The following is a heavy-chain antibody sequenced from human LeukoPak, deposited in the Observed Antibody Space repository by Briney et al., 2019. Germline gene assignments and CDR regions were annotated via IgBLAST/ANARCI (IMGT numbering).Heavy chain of an antibody. V-gene: IGHV4-31*03. Sequence: TPSQTLSLTCTVSGGSISSGGYYWSWIRQHPGKGLEWIGYIYYSGSTYYNPSLKSRVTISVDTSKNQFSLKLSSVTAADTAVYYCARGRGGYYYYFDYWGQGTLVTVSS. CDR2: IYYSGST. CDR1: GGSISSGGYY. D-gene: IGHD3-22*01. CDR3: ARGRGGYYYYFDY. J-gene: IGHJ4*02.